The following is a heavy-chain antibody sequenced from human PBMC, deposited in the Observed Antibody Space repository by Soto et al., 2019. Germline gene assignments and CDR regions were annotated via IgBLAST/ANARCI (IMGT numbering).Heavy chain of an antibody. J-gene: IGHJ6*02. CDR1: GYSFTRYW. Sequence: GESLKISCKGSGYSFTRYWIGWVRQMPWKGLEWMGIIYPGDSDTRYSPSFQGQVTISADKSISTAYLQWSSLKASDTAMYYCARRVAAANLYYYYYGMDVWGQGTTVTVSS. D-gene: IGHD6-13*01. CDR3: ARRVAAANLYYYYYGMDV. V-gene: IGHV5-51*01. CDR2: IYPGDSDT.